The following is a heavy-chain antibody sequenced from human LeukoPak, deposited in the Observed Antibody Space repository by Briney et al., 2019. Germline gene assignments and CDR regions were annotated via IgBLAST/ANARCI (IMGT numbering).Heavy chain of an antibody. CDR2: ITHSGST. V-gene: IGHV4-34*01. Sequence: AETLSLTRAVYGGYLWVYYGSWIRHPPGKGLECIGEITHSGSTNYTPSLKSRVTISVDTSKSQFSLKLSSVTAADTAVYYCARSVPAAKIDYWGQGTLVTVSS. D-gene: IGHD2-2*01. J-gene: IGHJ4*02. CDR3: ARSVPAAKIDY. CDR1: GGYLWVYY.